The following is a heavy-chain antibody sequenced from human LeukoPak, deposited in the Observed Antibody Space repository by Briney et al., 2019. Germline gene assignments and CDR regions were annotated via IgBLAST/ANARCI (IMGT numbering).Heavy chain of an antibody. CDR2: ISTNGGGT. CDR1: GFTFSTYA. CDR3: ARYCSGVSCYSGYDY. Sequence: PGRSLRLSCAASGFTFSTYAMHSVRQTPGKGLEYVSAISTNGGGTYYVNSVKGRFTISRDNSKNTLYLQMGSLRAEDMAVYYCARYCSGVSCYSGYDYWGQGTVVTVSS. V-gene: IGHV3-64*01. J-gene: IGHJ4*02. D-gene: IGHD2-15*01.